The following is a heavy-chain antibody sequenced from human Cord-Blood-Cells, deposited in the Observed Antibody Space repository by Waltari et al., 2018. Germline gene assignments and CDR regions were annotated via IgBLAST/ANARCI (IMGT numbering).Heavy chain of an antibody. Sequence: LEWVSLISWDGGSTYYADSVKGRFTISRDNSKNSLYLQMNSLRTEDTALYYCAKDIIMGIVSGSSSAFDIWGQGTMVTVSS. D-gene: IGHD6-6*01. J-gene: IGHJ3*02. CDR3: AKDIIMGIVSGSSSAFDI. CDR2: ISWDGGST. V-gene: IGHV3-43*01.